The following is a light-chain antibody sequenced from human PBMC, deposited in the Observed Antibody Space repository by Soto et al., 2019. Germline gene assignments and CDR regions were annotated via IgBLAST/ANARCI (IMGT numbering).Light chain of an antibody. Sequence: QSALTQPASVSGSPGQSITISCTGISSDVGSYNLVSWYQQPPGKAPKVMIYEGSKRPSGVSNRFSGSRPGNTASLTISGLHAEDEAHYYCSSYAGSSTPVVFGGGTKLTVL. CDR1: SSDVGSYNL. CDR2: EGS. J-gene: IGLJ2*01. V-gene: IGLV2-23*01. CDR3: SSYAGSSTPVV.